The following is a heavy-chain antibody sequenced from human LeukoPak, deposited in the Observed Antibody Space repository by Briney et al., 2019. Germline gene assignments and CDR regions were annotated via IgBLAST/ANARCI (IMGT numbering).Heavy chain of an antibody. CDR3: AKGGLRLYFGQFHY. V-gene: IGHV3-9*01. CDR2: ISWNGGII. Sequence: PGGSLRLSCVASGFTFENYAMHWVRKVPGKGLEWVSGISWNGGIIGYADSVKGRFTISRDSAKNSLYLQMNSLRVEDTALYYCAKGGLRLYFGQFHYWGQGTLVTVSS. J-gene: IGHJ4*02. CDR1: GFTFENYA. D-gene: IGHD3-10*01.